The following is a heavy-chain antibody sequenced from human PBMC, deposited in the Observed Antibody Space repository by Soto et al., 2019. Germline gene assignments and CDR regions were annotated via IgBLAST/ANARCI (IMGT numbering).Heavy chain of an antibody. J-gene: IGHJ6*02. V-gene: IGHV4-4*07. CDR1: GGSISSYY. CDR3: ARERYSSSSEVAGSYYYYGMDV. CDR2: IYTSGST. Sequence: QVQLQESGPGLVKPSETLSLTCTVSGGSISSYYWSWIRQPAGKGLEWIGRIYTSGSTNYNPSLKSRVTMSVDTSKNQFSLKLSSVTAADTAVYYCARERYSSSSEVAGSYYYYGMDVWGQGTTVTVSS. D-gene: IGHD6-6*01.